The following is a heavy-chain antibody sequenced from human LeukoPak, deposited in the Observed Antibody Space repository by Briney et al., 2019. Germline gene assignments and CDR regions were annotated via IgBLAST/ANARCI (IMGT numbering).Heavy chain of an antibody. Sequence: SLRLSCAASGFTFDDYAMHWVRQAPGKGLEWVSGISWNSGSIGYADSVKGRFTISRDNAKNSLYLQMNSLRAEDTALYYCAGYRQPDDAFDIWGQGTMVTVSS. D-gene: IGHD5-18*01. CDR2: ISWNSGSI. J-gene: IGHJ3*02. V-gene: IGHV3-9*01. CDR3: AGYRQPDDAFDI. CDR1: GFTFDDYA.